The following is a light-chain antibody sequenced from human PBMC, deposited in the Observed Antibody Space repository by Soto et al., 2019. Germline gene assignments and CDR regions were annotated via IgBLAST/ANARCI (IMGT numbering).Light chain of an antibody. CDR1: SSDVGSYNL. CDR3: CSYAGSYTYV. V-gene: IGLV2-23*01. CDR2: EGS. J-gene: IGLJ1*01. Sequence: QSALTQPASVSGSPGQSITISCTGTSSDVGSYNLVSWYQQHPGKAPKLMIYEGSKRPSGVSNRFSGSKSGNTASLTISGLQAEDEADYYCCSYAGSYTYVFGTGTKVTV.